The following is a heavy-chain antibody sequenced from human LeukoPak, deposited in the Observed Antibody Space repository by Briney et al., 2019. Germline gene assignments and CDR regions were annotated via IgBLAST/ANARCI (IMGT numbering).Heavy chain of an antibody. Sequence: SETLSLTCAVYGGSFSGYYWSWIRQPPGKGLEWIGEINHSGSTNYNPSLKSRVTISVDTSKNQFSLKLSSVTAADTAVYYCARGAGDGYNYAYWGQGTLVTVSS. CDR1: GGSFSGYY. J-gene: IGHJ4*02. CDR3: ARGAGDGYNYAY. CDR2: INHSGST. D-gene: IGHD5-24*01. V-gene: IGHV4-34*01.